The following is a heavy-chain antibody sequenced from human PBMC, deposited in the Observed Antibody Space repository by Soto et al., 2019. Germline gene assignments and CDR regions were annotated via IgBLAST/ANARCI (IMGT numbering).Heavy chain of an antibody. V-gene: IGHV3-7*05. D-gene: IGHD6-13*01. CDR2: IKQDGSET. J-gene: IGHJ4*02. CDR3: ARGPRIAAAGLYYFDY. Sequence: EVQLVESGGGLFQPGGSLRLSCAASGFTFSSYWMSWVRQAPGKGLEWVANIKQDGSETYYVDSVKGRFTISRDNARNSVYLQMNSLRAEDTAVYYCARGPRIAAAGLYYFDYWGQGTLVTVSS. CDR1: GFTFSSYW.